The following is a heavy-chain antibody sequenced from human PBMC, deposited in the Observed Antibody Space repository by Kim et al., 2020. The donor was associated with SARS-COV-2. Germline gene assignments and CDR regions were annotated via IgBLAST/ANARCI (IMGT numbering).Heavy chain of an antibody. J-gene: IGHJ1*01. D-gene: IGHD3-3*01. Sequence: GGSLRLSCAASGFTFSSYGMHWVRQAPGKGLEWVAVISYDGSNKYYADSVKGRFTISRDNSKNTPYLQMNSLRAEDTAVYYCAKDSSSYYDFWSGSKYFQHWGQGTLVTVSS. V-gene: IGHV3-30*18. CDR1: GFTFSSYG. CDR3: AKDSSSYYDFWSGSKYFQH. CDR2: ISYDGSNK.